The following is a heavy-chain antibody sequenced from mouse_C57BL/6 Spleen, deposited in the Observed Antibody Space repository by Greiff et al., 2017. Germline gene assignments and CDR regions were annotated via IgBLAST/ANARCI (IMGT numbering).Heavy chain of an antibody. Sequence: EVQVVESGGGLVKPGGSLKLSCAASGFTFSDYGMHWVRQAPEKGLEWVAYISSGSSTIYYADPVKGRFTLSRDNAKNTLFLQMTSLRSESTAMYYCAEGCISPIYYDYGWFAYWGQGTLVTVSA. CDR3: AEGCISPIYYDYGWFAY. CDR2: ISSGSSTI. CDR1: GFTFSDYG. D-gene: IGHD2-4*01. J-gene: IGHJ3*01. V-gene: IGHV5-17*01.